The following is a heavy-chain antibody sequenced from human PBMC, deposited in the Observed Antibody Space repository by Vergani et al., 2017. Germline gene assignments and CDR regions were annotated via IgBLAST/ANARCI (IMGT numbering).Heavy chain of an antibody. CDR1: GFTFDDYA. V-gene: IGHV3-9*01. CDR2: ISWNSGSI. D-gene: IGHD2-15*01. J-gene: IGHJ6*02. Sequence: EVQLVESGGGLVQPGRSLRLSCAASGFTFDDYAMHWVRQAPGKGLEWVSGISWNSGSIGYADSVKGRFTISRDNAKNSLYLQMNSLRAEDTALYYCAKEGRGSSYYYYGMDVWGQGTTVTVSS. CDR3: AKEGRGSSYYYYGMDV.